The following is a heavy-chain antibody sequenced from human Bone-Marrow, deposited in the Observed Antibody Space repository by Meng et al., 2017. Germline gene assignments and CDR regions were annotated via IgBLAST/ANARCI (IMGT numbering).Heavy chain of an antibody. CDR1: GFTFSSYA. J-gene: IGHJ6*02. CDR2: ISSGGNNI. D-gene: IGHD6-6*01. CDR3: AKYTNSSRRCALDV. V-gene: IGHV3-23*01. Sequence: GESLKISCAASGFTFSSYAMIWVRQAPGKGLEWVSSISSGGNNIYYADSVKGRFTISRDNSKNTLYLQMNSLGVEDTAIYYCAKYTNSSRRCALDVWGQGTRVTVSS.